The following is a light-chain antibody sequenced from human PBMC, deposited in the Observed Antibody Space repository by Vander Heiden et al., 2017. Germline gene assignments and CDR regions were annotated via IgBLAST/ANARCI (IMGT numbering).Light chain of an antibody. J-gene: IGLJ2*01. V-gene: IGLV2-14*01. Sequence: QSALTQPASVSGSPGQSITISCTGSTSDLGGYNYVSWYHKHPGKAPKLMMLEVTNLTSGVSTRFSGSKSGTSASLTISALQAEYEPHYYCSSYRTSSTPVIFCGGTKLTVL. CDR2: EVT. CDR1: TSDLGGYNY. CDR3: SSYRTSSTPVI.